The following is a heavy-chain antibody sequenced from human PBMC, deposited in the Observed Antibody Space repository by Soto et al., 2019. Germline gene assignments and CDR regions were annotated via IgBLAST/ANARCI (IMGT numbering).Heavy chain of an antibody. CDR3: ARLRTQTGTNYWLDY. CDR1: GGSISSSNW. V-gene: IGHV4-4*02. CDR2: IYHSGST. J-gene: IGHJ4*02. D-gene: IGHD1-7*01. Sequence: TLSLTCAVSGGSISSSNWWSWVRQPPGKGLEWIGEIYHSGSTNYNPSLKSRVTISVDKSKNQFSLKLSSVTAADTAVYYCARLRTQTGTNYWLDYWGQGTLVTVSS.